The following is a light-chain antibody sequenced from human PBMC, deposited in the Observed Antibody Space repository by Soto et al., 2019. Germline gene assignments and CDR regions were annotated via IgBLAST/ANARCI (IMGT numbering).Light chain of an antibody. CDR3: QQRSNWPPSHT. CDR1: QSVSSY. Sequence: EIVLTQSPATLSLSPGERATLSCRASQSVSSYLAWYQQKPGQAPRLLLYDASNRATGIPARFSGSRSGTDFTLTISSVEPEDFAVYYCQQRSNWPPSHTFGGGTKVEIK. V-gene: IGKV3-11*01. J-gene: IGKJ4*01. CDR2: DAS.